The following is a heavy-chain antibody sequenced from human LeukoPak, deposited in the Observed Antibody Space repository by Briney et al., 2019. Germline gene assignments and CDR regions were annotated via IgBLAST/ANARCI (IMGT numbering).Heavy chain of an antibody. Sequence: ASVKVSCKASGYTFTGYYMHWVRQAPGQGLEWMGWISAYNGNTNYAQKLQGRVTMTTDTSTSTAYMELRSLRSDDTAVYYCARDPEYYYDSSGYPLHSEYWGQGTLVTVSS. CDR1: GYTFTGYY. J-gene: IGHJ4*02. D-gene: IGHD3-22*01. V-gene: IGHV1-18*04. CDR2: ISAYNGNT. CDR3: ARDPEYYYDSSGYPLHSEY.